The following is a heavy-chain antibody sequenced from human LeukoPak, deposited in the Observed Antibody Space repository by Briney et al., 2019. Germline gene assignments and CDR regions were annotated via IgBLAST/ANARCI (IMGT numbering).Heavy chain of an antibody. D-gene: IGHD5-18*01. CDR2: INHSGST. CDR3: ARVPAMDGNYYYYYGMDV. V-gene: IGHV4-34*01. Sequence: PSETLSLTCAVYGGSLSGYYWSWIRQTPGKGLEWIGEINHSGSTKYNPSLKSRVTISVDTSKNQFSLKLSSVTAADTAVYYCARVPAMDGNYYYYYGMDVWGQGTTVTVSS. CDR1: GGSLSGYY. J-gene: IGHJ6*02.